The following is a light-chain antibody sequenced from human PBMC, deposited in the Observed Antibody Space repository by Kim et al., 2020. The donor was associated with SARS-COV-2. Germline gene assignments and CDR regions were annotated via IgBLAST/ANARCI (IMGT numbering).Light chain of an antibody. CDR1: SLRSYY. Sequence: AWGQAVRITSQGDSLRSYYASWYQQKPGQAPVLVIYGKNNRPSGIPDRFSGSSSGNTASLTITGAQAEDEADYYCNSRDSSGNHYVFGTGTKVTVL. J-gene: IGLJ1*01. CDR2: GKN. V-gene: IGLV3-19*01. CDR3: NSRDSSGNHYV.